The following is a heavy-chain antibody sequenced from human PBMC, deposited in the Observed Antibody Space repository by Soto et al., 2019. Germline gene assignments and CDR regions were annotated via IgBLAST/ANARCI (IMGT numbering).Heavy chain of an antibody. CDR3: ASSFEQLAHGNWFDP. CDR1: GGTFSRNT. V-gene: IGHV1-69*02. CDR2: VNPVLGIS. D-gene: IGHD6-6*01. Sequence: ASVKVSCKASGGTFSRNTISWVRQAPGQGLEWMGRVNPVLGISNYAQKFQGRVTITADKSTSTAYMELSSLRSEDTAVYYCASSFEQLAHGNWFDPWGQGTLVTVSS. J-gene: IGHJ5*02.